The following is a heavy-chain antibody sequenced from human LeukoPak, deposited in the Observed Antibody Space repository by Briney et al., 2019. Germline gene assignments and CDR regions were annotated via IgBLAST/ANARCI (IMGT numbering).Heavy chain of an antibody. CDR3: ARDRRNTYYYDSRGLFDY. CDR1: GFTFSSYS. Sequence: PGGSLRLSCAASGFTFSSYSMNWVRQAPGKGLEWVSYISSSSSTIYYADSVKGRFTISRDNAKNSLYLQMNSLRAEDTAVYYCARDRRNTYYYDSRGLFDYWGQGTLVTVSS. J-gene: IGHJ4*02. CDR2: ISSSSSTI. D-gene: IGHD3-22*01. V-gene: IGHV3-48*04.